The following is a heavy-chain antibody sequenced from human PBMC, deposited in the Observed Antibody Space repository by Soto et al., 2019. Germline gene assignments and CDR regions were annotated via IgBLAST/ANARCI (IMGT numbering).Heavy chain of an antibody. J-gene: IGHJ4*02. D-gene: IGHD2-2*01. CDR2: INPNSGGT. CDR1: GYTFTGYY. CDR3: ARDRLIGYCSSTSCYELEATVGDY. V-gene: IGHV1-2*02. Sequence: ASVKVSCKASGYTFTGYYMHWVRQAPGQGLEWMGWINPNSGGTNYAQKFQGRVTMTRDTSISTAYMELSRLRSDDTAVYYCARDRLIGYCSSTSCYELEATVGDYWGQGTLVTVSP.